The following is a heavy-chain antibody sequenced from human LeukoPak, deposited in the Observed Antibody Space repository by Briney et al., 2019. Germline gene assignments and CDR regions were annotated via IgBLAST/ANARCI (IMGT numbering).Heavy chain of an antibody. CDR2: IKRDGSEK. Sequence: GGALILSFAASGFKFSSDSMRWVRQAPGKGVEWVANIKRDGSEKNDVGSVKGRFTIARDNAKNSLYLQMNSLRAKDTAVYYCARSSFTMVRGVIKSTTSWYHYYDMDVWGKGTTVTVSS. J-gene: IGHJ6*03. CDR3: ARSSFTMVRGVIKSTTSWYHYYDMDV. V-gene: IGHV3-7*01. D-gene: IGHD3-10*01. CDR1: GFKFSSDS.